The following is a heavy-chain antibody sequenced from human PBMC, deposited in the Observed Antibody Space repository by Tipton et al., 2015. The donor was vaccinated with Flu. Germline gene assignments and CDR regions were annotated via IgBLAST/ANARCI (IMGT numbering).Heavy chain of an antibody. D-gene: IGHD3-16*02. CDR3: AREGTKGSYRPYYFDY. CDR1: GFTFSSYG. V-gene: IGHV3-33*01. J-gene: IGHJ4*02. Sequence: AASGFTFSSYGMHWVRQAPGKGLEWVAVIWYDGSNKYYADSVKGRFTISRDNSKNTLYLQMNSLRAEDTAVYYCAREGTKGSYRPYYFDYWGQGTLVTVSS. CDR2: IWYDGSNK.